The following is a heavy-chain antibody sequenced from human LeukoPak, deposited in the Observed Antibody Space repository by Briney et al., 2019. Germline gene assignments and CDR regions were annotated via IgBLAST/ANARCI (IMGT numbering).Heavy chain of an antibody. CDR3: ARELLGYCSSTSCPSDY. J-gene: IGHJ4*02. V-gene: IGHV3-21*01. D-gene: IGHD2-2*01. Sequence: GGSLRLSCAASGFTFSSYSMNWVRQAPGKGLEWVSSISSSSSYIYYADSVKGRFTISRVNAKNSLYLQMNSLRAEDTAVYYCARELLGYCSSTSCPSDYWGQGTLVTVSS. CDR2: ISSSSSYI. CDR1: GFTFSSYS.